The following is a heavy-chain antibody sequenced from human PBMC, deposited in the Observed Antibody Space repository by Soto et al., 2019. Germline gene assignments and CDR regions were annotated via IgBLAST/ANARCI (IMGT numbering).Heavy chain of an antibody. CDR1: GFTVSSNY. D-gene: IGHD6-6*01. CDR2: IYSGGST. J-gene: IGHJ6*03. CDR3: ARGGAARNYYYYYMDV. V-gene: IGHV3-53*04. Sequence: GGSLRLSCAASGFTVSSNYMSWVRQAPGKGLEWVSVIYSGGSTYYADSVKVRFTISRHNSKNTLYLQMNSLRAEDTAVYYCARGGAARNYYYYYMDVWGKGTTVTVSS.